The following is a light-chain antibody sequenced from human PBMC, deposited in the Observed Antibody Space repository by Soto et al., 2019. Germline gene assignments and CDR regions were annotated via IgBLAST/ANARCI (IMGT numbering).Light chain of an antibody. V-gene: IGKV1-39*01. CDR2: DAS. J-gene: IGKJ1*01. Sequence: PSTLSASVGYRFTITSRASEIISMWLAWYQQKPGKAPRLLILDASSLQSGVPSRFSGSGSGTDFTLTISSLQPEDFATYYCQQSYSTPPTFGQGTKVDIK. CDR1: EIISMW. CDR3: QQSYSTPPT.